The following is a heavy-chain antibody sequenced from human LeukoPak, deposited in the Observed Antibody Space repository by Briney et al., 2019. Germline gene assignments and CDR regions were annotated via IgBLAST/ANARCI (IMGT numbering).Heavy chain of an antibody. V-gene: IGHV1-8*01. J-gene: IGHJ4*02. CDR3: ARVATIAARRGGYYFDY. D-gene: IGHD6-6*01. CDR1: GYTFTSYD. CDR2: MNPNSGNT. Sequence: ASVKVSCKASGYTFTSYDINWVRQATGQGLEWMGWMNPNSGNTGYAQKFQGRVTMTRNTSISTAYMELSSLRSEDTAVYYCARVATIAARRGGYYFDYWGQGTLVTVSS.